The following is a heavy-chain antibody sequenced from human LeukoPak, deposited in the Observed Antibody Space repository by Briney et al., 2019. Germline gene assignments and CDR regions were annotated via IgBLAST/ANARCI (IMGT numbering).Heavy chain of an antibody. J-gene: IGHJ4*02. D-gene: IGHD3-9*01. CDR1: GYSFTSYW. Sequence: GESPKISCKGSGYSFTSYWIGWVRQMPGKGLEWMGIIYPGDSDTRYSPSFQGQVTISADKSISTAYLQWSSLKASDTAMYYCARIYYDILTGYYEGYFDYWGQGTLVTVSS. CDR3: ARIYYDILTGYYEGYFDY. CDR2: IYPGDSDT. V-gene: IGHV5-51*01.